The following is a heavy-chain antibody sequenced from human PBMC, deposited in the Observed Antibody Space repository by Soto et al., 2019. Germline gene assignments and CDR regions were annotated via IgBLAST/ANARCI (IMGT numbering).Heavy chain of an antibody. D-gene: IGHD6-13*01. J-gene: IGHJ1*01. CDR3: ARSQLPFEAGFIAAALYFQH. CDR1: GFTVSSNY. CDR2: IYSGGST. V-gene: IGHV3-66*01. Sequence: GGSLRLSCAASGFTVSSNYMSWVRQAPGKGLEWVSVIYSGGSTYYADSVKGRFTISRDNSKNTLYLQMNSLRAEDTAVYYCARSQLPFEAGFIAAALYFQHWGQGTLVTVSS.